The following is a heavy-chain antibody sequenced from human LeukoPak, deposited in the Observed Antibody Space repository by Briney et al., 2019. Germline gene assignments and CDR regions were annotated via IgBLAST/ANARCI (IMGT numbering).Heavy chain of an antibody. D-gene: IGHD2-2*01. J-gene: IGHJ3*02. CDR3: ARGEGLGYCSSTSCSPDHDAFDI. Sequence: SETLSLTCTVSGGSISSYYWSWIRQPAGKGLEWIGRIYTSGSTNYNPPLKSRVTMSVDTSKNQFSLKLSSVTAADTAVYYCARGEGLGYCSSTSCSPDHDAFDIWGQGTMVTVSS. CDR1: GGSISSYY. CDR2: IYTSGST. V-gene: IGHV4-4*07.